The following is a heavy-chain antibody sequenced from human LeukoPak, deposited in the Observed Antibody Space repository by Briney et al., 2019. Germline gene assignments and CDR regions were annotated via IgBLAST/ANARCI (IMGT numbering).Heavy chain of an antibody. Sequence: GGSLRLSCAASGFTFSSYGMHWVRQAPGKGLEWVAVIWYDGSNKYYADSVKGRFTISRDNSKNTLYLQMNSLRAEDTAVYYCARDLGVETMTTTPLYYWGQGTLVTVSS. V-gene: IGHV3-33*01. CDR3: ARDLGVETMTTTPLYY. J-gene: IGHJ4*02. CDR1: GFTFSSYG. CDR2: IWYDGSNK. D-gene: IGHD2-21*02.